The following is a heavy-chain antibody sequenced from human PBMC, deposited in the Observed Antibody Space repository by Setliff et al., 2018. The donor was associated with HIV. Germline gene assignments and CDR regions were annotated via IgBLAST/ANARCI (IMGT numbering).Heavy chain of an antibody. CDR2: IFYSGDT. Sequence: LSLTCGISGASISTNTYYWGWIRQPPRKGLEWVGSIFYSGDTYYNPSLQSRVTISVDTSKNHFSLNLDSVTAADTALYYCARGRWGHGDFYSWGQGTLVTVSS. CDR3: ARGRWGHGDFYS. V-gene: IGHV4-39*07. J-gene: IGHJ5*01. CDR1: GASISTNTYY. D-gene: IGHD4-17*01.